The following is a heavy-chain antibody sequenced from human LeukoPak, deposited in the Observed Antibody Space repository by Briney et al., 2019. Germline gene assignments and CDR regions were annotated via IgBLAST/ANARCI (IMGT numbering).Heavy chain of an antibody. CDR3: ARATMVRGVIPDY. J-gene: IGHJ4*02. CDR2: ISSSSSYI. V-gene: IGHV3-21*01. Sequence: GGSLRLSCAASGFTFSSYSMNWVRQAPGKGLEWVSSISSSSSYIYYADSVKGRFTISRDNAKNSLYLQMNSLRAEDMAVYYCARATMVRGVIPDYWGQGTLVTVSS. D-gene: IGHD3-10*01. CDR1: GFTFSSYS.